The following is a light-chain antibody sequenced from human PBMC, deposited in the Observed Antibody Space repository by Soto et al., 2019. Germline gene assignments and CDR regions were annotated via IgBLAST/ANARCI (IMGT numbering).Light chain of an antibody. CDR2: DAS. Sequence: EIVMTQSPATLSVSPGERAALSCRATQSVSSNFAWYQQKPGQAPRLLIYDASTRATGIPARFSGSGSGTDFTLTISSLQSEDFAVYYCQQYGGSPTWTFGQGTKVEIK. J-gene: IGKJ1*01. V-gene: IGKV3-15*01. CDR3: QQYGGSPTWT. CDR1: QSVSSN.